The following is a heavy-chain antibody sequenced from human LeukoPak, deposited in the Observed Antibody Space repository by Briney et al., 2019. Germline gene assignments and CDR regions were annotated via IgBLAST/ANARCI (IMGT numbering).Heavy chain of an antibody. CDR2: TYYRSTWYN. Sequence: SQTLSLTCAISGDSVSSNSVTRNWIRQSPSRGLEWLGRTYYRSTWYNDYAVSVRGRITVNPDTSKNQFSLHLNSVTPEDTAVYYCARRLTQYDCFDPWGQGILVTVSS. V-gene: IGHV6-1*01. D-gene: IGHD2-2*01. J-gene: IGHJ5*02. CDR1: GDSVSSNSVT. CDR3: ARRLTQYDCFDP.